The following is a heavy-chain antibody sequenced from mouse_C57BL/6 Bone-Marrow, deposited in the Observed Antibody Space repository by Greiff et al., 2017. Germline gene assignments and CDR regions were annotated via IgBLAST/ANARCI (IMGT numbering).Heavy chain of an antibody. Sequence: EVKLVESGGGLVQPGESLKLSCESNEYEFPSYDMPWVRKTPEKRLELVAAINSDGGSTYYPDTMKRQFIISRANTNKTLYLQMGELRSEDTAMNYCARKKFHWIDYWGQGTPVTVSA. CDR1: EYEFPSYD. J-gene: IGHJ3*01. CDR2: INSDGGST. CDR3: ARKKFHWIDY. V-gene: IGHV5-2*03.